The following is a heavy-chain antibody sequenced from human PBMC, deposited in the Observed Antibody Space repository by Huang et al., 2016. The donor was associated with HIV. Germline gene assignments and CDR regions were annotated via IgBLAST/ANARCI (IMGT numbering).Heavy chain of an antibody. CDR2: SNSDGSST. J-gene: IGHJ4*02. CDR1: GFSISSYW. V-gene: IGHV3-74*01. D-gene: IGHD3-22*01. Sequence: EVQLVESGGGLVQPGGSLRLSCAASGFSISSYWMHWVRQAPGKGLGGVSRSNSDGSSTSYADSVKCRFIISRDNAKNTLYLQMNSLRAEDTALYYCARDPRIQSWLNYFDSWGQGTLVSVSS. CDR3: ARDPRIQSWLNYFDS.